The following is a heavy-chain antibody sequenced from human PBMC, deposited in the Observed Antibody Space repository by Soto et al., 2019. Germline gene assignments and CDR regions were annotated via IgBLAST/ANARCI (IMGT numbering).Heavy chain of an antibody. CDR3: ATQGLQNSYSYGMDV. CDR1: GGTFSSYA. V-gene: IGHV1-69*12. J-gene: IGHJ6*02. D-gene: IGHD5-18*01. CDR2: IIPIFGTA. Sequence: QVQLVQSGAEVKKPGSSVKVSCKASGGTFSSYAISWVRQAPGQGLEWMGGIIPIFGTANYAQKFQGRVTITADEATSTAYMELSSMRSEDTAVYYCATQGLQNSYSYGMDVWGQGTTVPVSS.